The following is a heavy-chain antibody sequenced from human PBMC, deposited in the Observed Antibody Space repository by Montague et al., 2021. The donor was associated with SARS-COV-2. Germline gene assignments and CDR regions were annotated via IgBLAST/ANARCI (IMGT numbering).Heavy chain of an antibody. Sequence: SETLSLTCTVSGGSISSYYWSWIRQPPGKGLEWIGSIYDSGSTYXXPSLKSRVTISVDTSKNHFSLKLNSVTAADTAVYYCARRGRKLLPVATTIGGFDIWGQGTMVTVSS. J-gene: IGHJ3*02. CDR1: GGSISSYY. CDR2: IYDSGST. CDR3: ARRGRKLLPVATTIGGFDI. D-gene: IGHD5-12*01. V-gene: IGHV4-59*05.